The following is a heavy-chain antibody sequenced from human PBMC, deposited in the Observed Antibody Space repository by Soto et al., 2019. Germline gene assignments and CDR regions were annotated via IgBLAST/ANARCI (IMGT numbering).Heavy chain of an antibody. CDR3: ATRPPGERYFGVSDW. CDR2: IKQDASEK. CDR1: GITFSNYW. Sequence: GGSLRLSCAASGITFSNYWTSWVRQAPGKGLERVANIKQDASEKYYVDSVKGRFTISRDNTKNSLYMQMNNLRAEDTAVYYCATRPPGERYFGVSDWWGQGTLVTVSS. J-gene: IGHJ4*02. V-gene: IGHV3-7*02. D-gene: IGHD3-3*01.